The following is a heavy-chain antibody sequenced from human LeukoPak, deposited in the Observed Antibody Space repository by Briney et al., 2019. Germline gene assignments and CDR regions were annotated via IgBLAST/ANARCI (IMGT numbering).Heavy chain of an antibody. CDR3: ARELWFGELTYVDY. CDR1: GGSISSYY. V-gene: IGHV4-59*12. Sequence: SETLSLTCTVSGGSISSYYWSWIRQAPGKGLEWTGYIYYSGSTNYNPSLKSRVTISVDRSKNQFSLKLSSVTAADTAVYYCARELWFGELTYVDYWGQGTLVTVSS. D-gene: IGHD3-10*01. J-gene: IGHJ4*02. CDR2: IYYSGST.